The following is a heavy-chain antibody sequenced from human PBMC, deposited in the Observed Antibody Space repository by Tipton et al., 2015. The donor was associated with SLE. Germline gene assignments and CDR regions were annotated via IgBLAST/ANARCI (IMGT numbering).Heavy chain of an antibody. CDR2: SSHTDYNT. CDR3: ARRGGSSGWGAFDI. J-gene: IGHJ3*02. V-gene: IGHV3-23*01. Sequence: LSLTCTASGLTFNNYAMSWVRQAPGKGLEWVSTSSHTDYNTYYGDSVKGRFTISRDNSKNTLYLQMNSLRADDTAVYYCARRGGSSGWGAFDIWGQGTMVTVSS. CDR1: GLTFNNYA. D-gene: IGHD2-15*01.